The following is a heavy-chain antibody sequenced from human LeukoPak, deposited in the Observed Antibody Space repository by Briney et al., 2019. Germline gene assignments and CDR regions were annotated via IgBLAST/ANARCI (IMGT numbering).Heavy chain of an antibody. V-gene: IGHV3-23*01. J-gene: IGHJ4*02. Sequence: GGSLRLSCAASGFTFSSYAMSWVRQAPGKGLEWVSAISGSGGSTYYADSVNGRFTISRDNSKNTLYLQMNSLRAEDTAVYYCAKDGPGDSSSWRCFDYWGQGTLVTVSS. CDR3: AKDGPGDSSSWRCFDY. D-gene: IGHD6-13*01. CDR2: ISGSGGST. CDR1: GFTFSSYA.